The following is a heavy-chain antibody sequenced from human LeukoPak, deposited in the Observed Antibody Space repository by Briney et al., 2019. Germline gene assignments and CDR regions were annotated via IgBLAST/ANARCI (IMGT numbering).Heavy chain of an antibody. CDR3: ARGVVTAVRFDY. CDR2: INHSGST. D-gene: IGHD2-21*02. J-gene: IGHJ4*02. V-gene: IGHV4-34*01. CDR1: GGSFSGYY. Sequence: SETLSLTCAVYGGSFSGYYWSWIRQTPGKGLEWIGEINHSGSTNYNPSLKSRVTISVDTSKNQFSLKLSSVTAADTAVYYCARGVVTAVRFDYWGQGTLVTVSS.